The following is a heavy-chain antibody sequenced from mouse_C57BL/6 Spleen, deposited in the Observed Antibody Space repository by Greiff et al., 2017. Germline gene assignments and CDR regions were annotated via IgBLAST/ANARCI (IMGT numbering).Heavy chain of an antibody. CDR2: INPSNGGT. Sequence: VQLQQPGPELVKPGASVKLSCKASGYTFTSYWMHWVKQRPGQGLEWIGNINPSNGGTNYNEKFKSKATLTVDKSSSTAYMQLIRQTSDDTAVYNCAIVAYYINYETGLYAMDYWGQGTSVTVSS. J-gene: IGHJ4*01. D-gene: IGHD2-5*01. CDR3: AIVAYYINYETGLYAMDY. CDR1: GYTFTSYW. V-gene: IGHV1-53*01.